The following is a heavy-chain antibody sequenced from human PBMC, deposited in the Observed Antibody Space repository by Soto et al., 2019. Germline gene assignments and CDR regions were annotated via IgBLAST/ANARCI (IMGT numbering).Heavy chain of an antibody. J-gene: IGHJ4*02. CDR3: ANTRGVLEQWRSPLFDY. Sequence: PGGSLRLSCAASGFTFSSYAMSWVRQAPGKGLEWVSAISGSGGSTYYADSVKGRFTISRDNSKNTLYLQMNSLRAEDTAVYYCANTRGVLEQWRSPLFDYWGQGTLVTVSS. V-gene: IGHV3-23*01. CDR1: GFTFSSYA. CDR2: ISGSGGST. D-gene: IGHD6-19*01.